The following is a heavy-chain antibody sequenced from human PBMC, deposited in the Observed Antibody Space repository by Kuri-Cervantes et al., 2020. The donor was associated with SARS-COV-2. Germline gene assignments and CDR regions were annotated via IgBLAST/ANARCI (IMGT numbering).Heavy chain of an antibody. Sequence: SETLSLTCNVSGGSISSSSYYWGWIREPPGKGLEWIGSIYYGGSTYYNPSLKSRVAISVDTSKNQFSMKLSSVTAADTAVYYCARHGDSGWYNYYYYMDVWGKGTTVTVSS. CDR3: ARHGDSGWYNYYYYMDV. V-gene: IGHV4-39*01. CDR2: IYYGGST. CDR1: GGSISSSSYY. D-gene: IGHD6-19*01. J-gene: IGHJ6*03.